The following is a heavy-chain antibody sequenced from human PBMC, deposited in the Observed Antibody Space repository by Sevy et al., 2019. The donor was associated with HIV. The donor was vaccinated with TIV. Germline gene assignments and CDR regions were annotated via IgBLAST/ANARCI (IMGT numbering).Heavy chain of an antibody. CDR2: FDPEDGET. D-gene: IGHD3-22*01. V-gene: IGHV1-24*01. J-gene: IGHJ4*02. Sequence: ASVKVSCKVSGYTLSELSIHWVRQAPGKGLEWMGGFDPEDGETIYAQKFQGRVTMTEDTSTDTAYMELSRLRYEDTDVYYCATDYYYGTSAYYNYWGQGTLVTVSS. CDR1: GYTLSELS. CDR3: ATDYYYGTSAYYNY.